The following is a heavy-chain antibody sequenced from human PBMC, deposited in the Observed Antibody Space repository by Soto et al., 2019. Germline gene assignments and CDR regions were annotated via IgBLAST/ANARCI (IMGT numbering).Heavy chain of an antibody. CDR3: ARDQIGYCSGGSCRIQASYYYGMDV. J-gene: IGHJ6*02. CDR2: ISYDGSNK. CDR1: GFTFTNYA. D-gene: IGHD2-15*01. Sequence: PGGSLRLSCAASGFTFTNYAMHWVRQTPGKGLEWVAVISYDGSNKYYADSVKGRFTISRDNSKNTLYLQMNSLRAEDTAVYYCARDQIGYCSGGSCRIQASYYYGMDVWGQGTTVTVSS. V-gene: IGHV3-30-3*01.